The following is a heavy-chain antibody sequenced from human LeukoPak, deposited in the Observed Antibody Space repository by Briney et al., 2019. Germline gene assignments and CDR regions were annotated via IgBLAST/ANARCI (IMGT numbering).Heavy chain of an antibody. Sequence: GGSLRLSCAASGFTFSSYAMSWVRQAPGKGLEWVSAISGSGGRTYYADSVKGRFTISRDNSKNTLYLQMNSLRAEDTAVYYCAGHPGVVTATIYYYYGMDVWGQGTTVTVSS. CDR2: ISGSGGRT. CDR3: AGHPGVVTATIYYYYGMDV. D-gene: IGHD2-15*01. V-gene: IGHV3-23*01. J-gene: IGHJ6*02. CDR1: GFTFSSYA.